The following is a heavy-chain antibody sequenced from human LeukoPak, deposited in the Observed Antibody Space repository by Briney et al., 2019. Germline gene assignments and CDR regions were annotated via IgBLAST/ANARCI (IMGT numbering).Heavy chain of an antibody. J-gene: IGHJ4*02. CDR2: ISSSSSYI. CDR3: ARAFISSGYIDY. CDR1: GSTFSSYS. V-gene: IGHV3-21*01. Sequence: GGSLRLSCAASGSTFSSYSMNWVRQAPGKGLEWVSSISSSSSYIYYADSVKGRFTISRDNAENSLYLQMNSLRAEDTAVYYCARAFISSGYIDYWGQGTLVTVSS. D-gene: IGHD6-19*01.